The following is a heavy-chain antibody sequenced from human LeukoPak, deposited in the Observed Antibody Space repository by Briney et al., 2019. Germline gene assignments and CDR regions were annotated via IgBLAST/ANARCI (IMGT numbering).Heavy chain of an antibody. CDR2: IYTSGST. V-gene: IGHV4-59*10. CDR3: ASEKGSGSPYGWFDP. J-gene: IGHJ5*02. CDR1: GGSFSSYY. Sequence: PSETLSLTCAVYGGSFSSYYWSWIRQPAGKGLEWIGRIYTSGSTNYNPSLKSRVTMSVDTSKNQFSLKLSSVTAADTAVYYCASEKGSGSPYGWFDPWGQGTLVTVSS. D-gene: IGHD3-10*01.